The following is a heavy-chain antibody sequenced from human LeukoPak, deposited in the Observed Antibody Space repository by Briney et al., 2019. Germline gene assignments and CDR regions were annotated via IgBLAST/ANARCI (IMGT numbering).Heavy chain of an antibody. J-gene: IGHJ1*01. Sequence: ASVKVSCKASGYTFTGNYMHWVRQAPGQGLEWMGWINPNSGGSNYAQRFQGRVTYTADKSMSTAYLQLSSLRSEDTAVYYCARDTQFLWLGEGWGQRSLVSAS. V-gene: IGHV1-2*02. CDR1: GYTFTGNY. D-gene: IGHD3-10*01. CDR2: INPNSGGS. CDR3: ARDTQFLWLGEG.